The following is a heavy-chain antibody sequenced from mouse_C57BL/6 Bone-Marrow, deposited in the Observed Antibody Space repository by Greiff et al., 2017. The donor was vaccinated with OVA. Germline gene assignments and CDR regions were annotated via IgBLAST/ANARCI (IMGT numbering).Heavy chain of an antibody. Sequence: DVKLQESGPGLVKPSQSLSLTCSVTGYSITSGYYWNWIRQFPGNKLEWMGYISYDGSNNYKPSLKNRISITRDTSKNQFFLKLNSVTTEDTATYYCARNAYYSNYDYYAMDYWGQGTSVTVSS. V-gene: IGHV3-6*01. CDR2: ISYDGSN. CDR3: ARNAYYSNYDYYAMDY. D-gene: IGHD2-5*01. J-gene: IGHJ4*01. CDR1: GYSITSGYY.